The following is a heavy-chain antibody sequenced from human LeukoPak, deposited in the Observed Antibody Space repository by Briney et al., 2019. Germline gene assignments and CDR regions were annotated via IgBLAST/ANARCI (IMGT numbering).Heavy chain of an antibody. J-gene: IGHJ3*02. V-gene: IGHV3-23*01. Sequence: GGSLRLSCAASGLTFSNYAMSWVRQAPGKGLEWVSGISGGGGNTYYADSVKGRFTISRDNAKNSLYLQMNSLRAEDTAVYYCASTSWGVPAAKGAFDIWGQGTMVTVSS. CDR1: GLTFSNYA. CDR3: ASTSWGVPAAKGAFDI. CDR2: ISGGGGNT. D-gene: IGHD2-2*01.